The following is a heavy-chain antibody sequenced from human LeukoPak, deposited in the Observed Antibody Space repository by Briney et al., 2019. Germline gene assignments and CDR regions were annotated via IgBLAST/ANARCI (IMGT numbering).Heavy chain of an antibody. V-gene: IGHV4-59*01. Sequence: SETLSLTCTVSGGSISSYYWSWIRQPPGKGLEWIGYIYYSGSTNYNPSLKSRVTISVDTSKNQFSLKLSSVTAADTAVYYCARGGYCSGGSCYRTPFDYWGQGTLVTVS. CDR3: ARGGYCSGGSCYRTPFDY. CDR2: IYYSGST. D-gene: IGHD2-15*01. J-gene: IGHJ4*02. CDR1: GGSISSYY.